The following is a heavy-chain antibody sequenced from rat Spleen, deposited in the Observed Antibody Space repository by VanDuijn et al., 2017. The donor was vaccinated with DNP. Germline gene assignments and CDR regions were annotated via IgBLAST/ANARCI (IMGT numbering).Heavy chain of an antibody. CDR3: ARQGVYFGLKAYLDY. CDR1: GFTFTNYD. V-gene: IGHV5-25*01. J-gene: IGHJ2*01. Sequence: EVQLVESGGGLVQPGRSLKLSCAASGFTFTNYDMAWVRQAPTKGLEWVASIRTSGGGTYSRDSVKGRFTVSRDIAKSTLYLQMDSLRSEDTATYYCARQGVYFGLKAYLDYWGQGVMVTVSP. CDR2: IRTSGGGT. D-gene: IGHD1-6*01.